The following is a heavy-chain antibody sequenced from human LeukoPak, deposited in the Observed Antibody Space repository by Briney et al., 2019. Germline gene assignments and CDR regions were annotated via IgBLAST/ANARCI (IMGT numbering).Heavy chain of an antibody. CDR3: ARVQWELRGVGSYFEY. J-gene: IGHJ4*02. D-gene: IGHD1-26*01. V-gene: IGHV3-7*01. CDR2: IKQDGSAK. Sequence: GGALRLSCVVSGFTFSSYWISWVRQAPGKGLKSVANIKQDGSAKYYVDSVKGRFNLSRDKAKKSLYLQMNSLRAEDTAVYYCARVQWELRGVGSYFEYWGQGALVTVSS. CDR1: GFTFSSYW.